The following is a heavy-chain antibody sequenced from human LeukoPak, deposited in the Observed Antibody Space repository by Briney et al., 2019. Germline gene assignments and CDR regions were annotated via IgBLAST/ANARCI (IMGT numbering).Heavy chain of an antibody. Sequence: ASVKVSCKASGYSFINYGMTWVRQAPGQGLEWMGWISAHNGNRNYAQMIQGRVTMTTDTSTSAVYMELRSLRSDDTAVYYCVRDTSYDFWSDPTELFDVWGQGTRVTVS. D-gene: IGHD3-3*01. CDR1: GYSFINYG. J-gene: IGHJ3*01. CDR3: VRDTSYDFWSDPTELFDV. V-gene: IGHV1-18*01. CDR2: ISAHNGNR.